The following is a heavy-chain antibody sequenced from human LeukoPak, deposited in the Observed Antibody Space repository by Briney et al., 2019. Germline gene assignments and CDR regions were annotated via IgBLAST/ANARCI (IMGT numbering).Heavy chain of an antibody. J-gene: IGHJ4*02. CDR2: IYYSGST. Sequence: SDTLSLTCAVSGYSISSSNWWGWIRQPPGKGLEWIGYIYYSGSTYYNPSLKSRVTMSVDTSKNQFSLKLSSVTAADTAVYYCARLSGYYYVRRNGFDYWGQGTLVTVSS. CDR1: GYSISSSNW. CDR3: ARLSGYYYVRRNGFDY. D-gene: IGHD3-22*01. V-gene: IGHV4-28*01.